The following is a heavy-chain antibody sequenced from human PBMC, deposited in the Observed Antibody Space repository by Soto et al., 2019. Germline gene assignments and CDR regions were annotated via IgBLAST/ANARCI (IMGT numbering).Heavy chain of an antibody. Sequence: GGSLRLSCAASGFTFSSYSMNWVRQAPGKGLEWVSSISSSSSYIYYADSVKGRFTISRDNAKNSLYLQMNSLRAEDTAVYYCARRGAKRNDAFDIWGQGTMVTVSS. V-gene: IGHV3-21*01. D-gene: IGHD6-25*01. CDR1: GFTFSSYS. CDR2: ISSSSSYI. CDR3: ARRGAKRNDAFDI. J-gene: IGHJ3*02.